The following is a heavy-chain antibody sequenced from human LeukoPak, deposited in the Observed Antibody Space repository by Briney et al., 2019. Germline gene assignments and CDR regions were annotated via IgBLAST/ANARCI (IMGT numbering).Heavy chain of an antibody. CDR3: LGLITMVRVLPAGDNWFDP. J-gene: IGHJ5*02. Sequence: PGGSLRLSCTASGFTFGDYAMSWVRQAPGKGLEWVGFIRSKAYGGTTEYAASVKGRFTISRDDSKSIAYLQMNSLKTEDTAVYYCLGLITMVRVLPAGDNWFDPWGQGTLVTVSS. CDR1: GFTFGDYA. V-gene: IGHV3-49*04. CDR2: IRSKAYGGTT. D-gene: IGHD3-10*01.